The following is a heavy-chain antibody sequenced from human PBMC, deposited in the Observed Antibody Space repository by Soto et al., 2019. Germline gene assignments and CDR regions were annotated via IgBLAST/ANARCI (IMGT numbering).Heavy chain of an antibody. V-gene: IGHV1-8*01. CDR1: GYTFTSYD. D-gene: IGHD3-3*01. J-gene: IGHJ4*02. Sequence: ASVKVSCKASGYTFTSYDINWVRQATGKGLEWMGWMNPNSGNTGYAQKFQGRVTMTRNTSISTAYMELSSLRSEDTAVYYCARGTAYGNFCSGYYPNLFDYWGQGTLVPVSS. CDR2: MNPNSGNT. CDR3: ARGTAYGNFCSGYYPNLFDY.